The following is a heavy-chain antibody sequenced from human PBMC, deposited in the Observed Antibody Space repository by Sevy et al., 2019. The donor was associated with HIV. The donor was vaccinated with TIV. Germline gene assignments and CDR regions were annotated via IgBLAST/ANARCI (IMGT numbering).Heavy chain of an antibody. CDR2: LSFACGRI. CDR1: GFTFSKYS. J-gene: IGHJ4*02. D-gene: IGHD2-2*01. CDR3: AREGCSKPHDY. Sequence: GGSLRLSCVASGFTFSKYSMSWVRQTPGKGLEWVSTLSFACGRINYADSVKGRFTMSRDDSRNTFYLQMDSLRAESMAIYYCAREGCSKPHDYWGQGTLVTVSS. V-gene: IGHV3-23*01.